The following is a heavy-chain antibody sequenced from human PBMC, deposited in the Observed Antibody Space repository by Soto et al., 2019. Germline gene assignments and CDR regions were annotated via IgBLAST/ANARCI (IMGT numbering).Heavy chain of an antibody. CDR2: IYYSGST. CDR3: ARKVLGEGYFDY. D-gene: IGHD2-8*01. Sequence: SETLSLTCTVSGGSISSYYWSWIRQPPGKGLEWIGYIYYSGSTNYNPSLKSRVTISVDTSKNQFSLKLSSVTAADTAVYYCARKVLGEGYFDYWGQGTLVTI. V-gene: IGHV4-59*01. CDR1: GGSISSYY. J-gene: IGHJ4*02.